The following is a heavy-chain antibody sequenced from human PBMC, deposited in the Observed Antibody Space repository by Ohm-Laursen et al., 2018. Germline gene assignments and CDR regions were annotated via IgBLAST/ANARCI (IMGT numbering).Heavy chain of an antibody. D-gene: IGHD6-13*01. J-gene: IGHJ4*02. CDR1: GFTFSSYA. V-gene: IGHV3-23*01. CDR2: ISGSGGST. Sequence: SLRLSCSASGFTFSSYAMSWVRQAPGRGLEWVSAISGSGGSTYYADSVKGRFTISRDNSKNTLYLQMNSLRAEDTAVYYCEAAAGTDYFDYWGQGTLVTVSS. CDR3: EAAAGTDYFDY.